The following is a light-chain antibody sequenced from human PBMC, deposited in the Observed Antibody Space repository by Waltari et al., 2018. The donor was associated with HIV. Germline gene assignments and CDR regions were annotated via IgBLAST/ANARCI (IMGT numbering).Light chain of an antibody. V-gene: IGLV2-14*01. CDR3: SSYTGTSTHVV. J-gene: IGLJ2*01. CDR1: SSDVGGYNY. CDR2: EVS. Sequence: QSDLTQPASVSGSPGQSITIPCPGTSSDVGGYNYVSWYQQPPGKAPKLMIYEVSNRPSGVSNRFSGSKSGNTASLTISGLQAEDEAYYYCSSYTGTSTHVVFGGGTKLTVL.